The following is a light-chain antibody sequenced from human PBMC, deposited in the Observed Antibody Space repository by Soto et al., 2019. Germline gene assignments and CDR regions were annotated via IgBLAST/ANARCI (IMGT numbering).Light chain of an antibody. CDR2: TNT. Sequence: QSFLTQPPSVSGAPGQRVTISCTGGSSNFGAGYDVHWYQQRPGTAPKLLIHTNTNRPSGVPDRFSGSKSDTSASLAITGLQAEDEADYYCQSYDSSLSRYVFGTGTKVTVL. J-gene: IGLJ1*01. CDR3: QSYDSSLSRYV. CDR1: SSNFGAGYD. V-gene: IGLV1-40*01.